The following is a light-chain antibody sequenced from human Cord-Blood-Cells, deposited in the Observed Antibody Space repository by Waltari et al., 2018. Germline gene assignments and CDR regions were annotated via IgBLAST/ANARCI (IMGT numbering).Light chain of an antibody. J-gene: IGKJ4*01. CDR3: QHSYSTPLT. CDR1: QSISSY. CDR2: AAS. Sequence: DIQMTRSPSSLSASVGDRVTITCRARQSISSYLNWYQQKPGKAPKHLIYAASSLQSGVPSRFSGSRSVTDFTLTSSSLQPEDFATYYCQHSYSTPLTFGGGTKVEIK. V-gene: IGKV1-39*01.